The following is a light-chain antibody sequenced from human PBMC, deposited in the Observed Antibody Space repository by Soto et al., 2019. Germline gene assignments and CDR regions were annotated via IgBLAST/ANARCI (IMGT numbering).Light chain of an antibody. J-gene: IGKJ1*01. CDR3: QQYNDWPRT. CDR1: QSVGSN. V-gene: IGKV3-15*01. Sequence: EIVMTQSPATLSVSPGERATLSWRASQSVGSNLAWYQQKPGQAPRLLVSGASTRATGIAARFNGGGSGTEFTLTISSLQSEDFAVYYCQQYNDWPRTFGQGTKVDIK. CDR2: GAS.